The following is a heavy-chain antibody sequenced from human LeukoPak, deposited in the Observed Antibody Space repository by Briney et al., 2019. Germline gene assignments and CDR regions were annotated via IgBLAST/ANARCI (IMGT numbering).Heavy chain of an antibody. V-gene: IGHV1-2*02. CDR3: ARSRDPSSSPYYFDY. CDR2: INPNSGGT. Sequence: ASVKVSCKASGYTFTGYYMHWVRQAPGQGLEWMGWINPNSGGTSYAQKFQGRVTMTRDTSISTAYMELSRLRSEDTAVYYCARSRDPSSSPYYFDYWGQGTLVTVSS. D-gene: IGHD6-13*01. CDR1: GYTFTGYY. J-gene: IGHJ4*02.